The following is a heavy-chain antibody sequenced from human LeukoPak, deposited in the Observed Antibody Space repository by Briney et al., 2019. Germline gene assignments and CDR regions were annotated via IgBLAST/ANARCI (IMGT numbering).Heavy chain of an antibody. CDR3: AGDQGYGSGSYYVRDY. J-gene: IGHJ4*02. D-gene: IGHD3-10*01. Sequence: GRSLRLSCAASGFTFSSCAMHWVRQAPGKGLEWVAVISYDGSNKYYADSVKGRFTISRDNSKNTVYLQMNSLRAEDTAVYYCAGDQGYGSGSYYVRDYWGQGTLVTVSS. CDR1: GFTFSSCA. CDR2: ISYDGSNK. V-gene: IGHV3-30-3*01.